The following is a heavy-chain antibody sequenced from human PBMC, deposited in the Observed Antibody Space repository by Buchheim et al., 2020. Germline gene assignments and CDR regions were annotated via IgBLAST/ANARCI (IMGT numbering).Heavy chain of an antibody. J-gene: IGHJ4*02. V-gene: IGHV3-23*01. D-gene: IGHD3-22*01. CDR1: GFSFGRYG. CDR3: AKGENYDSSGYWVLFY. Sequence: DVQLLESGGDLVQPGGSLRLSCVASGFSFGRYGMTWVRQAPGKGLEWVSSISGSGRSTYYGESVKGRFTISRDNSKNTLYVGMKSLRAEDTAVYYCAKGENYDSSGYWVLFYWGQGTL. CDR2: ISGSGRST.